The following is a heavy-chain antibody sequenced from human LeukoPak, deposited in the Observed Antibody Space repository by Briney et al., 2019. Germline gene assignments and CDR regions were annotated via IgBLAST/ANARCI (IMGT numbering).Heavy chain of an antibody. V-gene: IGHV3-23*01. D-gene: IGHD6-19*01. CDR1: GFTFGSYA. CDR3: AQDRLAVAEYFDY. CDR2: ISGSGDSR. Sequence: GGSLRLSCAASGFTFGSYAMSWVRQAPGKGLEWVSGISGSGDSRYYADPVKGRFTISRDNSKNMVFLQMNSLRAEDTAVYYCAQDRLAVAEYFDYWGQGTLVTVSS. J-gene: IGHJ4*02.